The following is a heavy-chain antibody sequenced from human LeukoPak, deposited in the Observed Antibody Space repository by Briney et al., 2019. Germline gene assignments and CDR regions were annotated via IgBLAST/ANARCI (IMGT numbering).Heavy chain of an antibody. Sequence: ASVKVSCKASGYTFTSYYMHWVRQAPGQGLEWMGIINPSGGSTSYAQKFPGRVTMTRDMSTSTVYMELSSLRSEDTAVYYCARERLSIAAAGKKPNAFDIWGQGTMVTVSS. CDR3: ARERLSIAAAGKKPNAFDI. J-gene: IGHJ3*02. CDR1: GYTFTSYY. D-gene: IGHD6-13*01. CDR2: INPSGGST. V-gene: IGHV1-46*01.